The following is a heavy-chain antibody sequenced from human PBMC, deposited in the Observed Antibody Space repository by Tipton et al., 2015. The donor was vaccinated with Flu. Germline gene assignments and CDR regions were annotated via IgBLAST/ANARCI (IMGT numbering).Heavy chain of an antibody. CDR1: GFTFNNVW. D-gene: IGHD6-19*01. V-gene: IGHV3-15*01. CDR2: IKSNADGGTT. CDR3: TTSGQWLQYFYNLDV. Sequence: SLRLSCAASGFTFNNVWMSWVRQIPGKGLEWVGRIKSNADGGTTDYGAPVKGRFIIPRDDSKDTLYLQMNSLKTEDSAVYYCTTSGQWLQYFYNLDVWGRGTTVTVSS. J-gene: IGHJ6*01.